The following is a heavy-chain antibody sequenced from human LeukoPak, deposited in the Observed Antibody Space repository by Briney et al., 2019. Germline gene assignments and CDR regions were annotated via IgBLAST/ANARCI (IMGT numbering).Heavy chain of an antibody. CDR1: GFTFSSYG. CDR2: ISYDGSNK. V-gene: IGHV3-30*18. D-gene: IGHD6-19*01. J-gene: IGHJ4*02. CDR3: AKDRIALAGTPDY. Sequence: GGSLRLSCAASGFTFSSYGMHWVRQTPGEGLEWVAVISYDGSNKYYAGSVKGRFTISRDNSKNTLYLLLNSLRAEDTAVYYCAKDRIALAGTPDYWGQGTLVTVSS.